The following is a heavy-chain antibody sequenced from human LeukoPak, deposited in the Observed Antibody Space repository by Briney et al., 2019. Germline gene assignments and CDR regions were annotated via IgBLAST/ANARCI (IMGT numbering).Heavy chain of an antibody. V-gene: IGHV3-48*01. CDR1: GFTFSSYS. J-gene: IGHJ4*02. CDR3: ARVSNPHCSGGSCYADY. D-gene: IGHD2-15*01. CDR2: ISISSGTI. Sequence: PGGSLRLSCAASGFTFSSYSMNWVRQAPGKGLEWVSYISISSGTIYYADSVKGRFTISRDNAKNSLFLQMNSLRAEDTAVYYCARVSNPHCSGGSCYADYWGQGTLVTVSS.